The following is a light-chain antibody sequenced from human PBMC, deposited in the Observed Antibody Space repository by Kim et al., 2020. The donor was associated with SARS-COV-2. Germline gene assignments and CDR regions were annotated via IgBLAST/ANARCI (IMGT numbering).Light chain of an antibody. J-gene: IGKJ4*02. CDR3: HHRSDWPLT. CDR2: DAS. Sequence: EIVLTQSPATLSLSPGERATLSCRASQSVTTCLAWYQQKPGQAPRLLIYDASNRASGIPARFSGSGYGTDFTLTISSLEPEDFAVYYCHHRSDWPLTFGRGTKVDIK. CDR1: QSVTTC. V-gene: IGKV3-11*01.